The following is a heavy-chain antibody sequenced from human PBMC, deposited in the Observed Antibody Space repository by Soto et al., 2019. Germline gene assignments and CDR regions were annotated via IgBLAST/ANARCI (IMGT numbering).Heavy chain of an antibody. CDR3: ARVKGITMVRGRDAFDI. CDR1: GGTFSSYT. J-gene: IGHJ3*02. Sequence: QVQLVQSGAEVKKPGSSVKVSCKASGGTFSSYTISWVRQAPGQGLEWMGRIIPILGIANYAQKFQGRVTITADKSTSTAYMELSSLRSEDTAVYYCARVKGITMVRGRDAFDIRGQGTMVTVSS. D-gene: IGHD3-10*01. V-gene: IGHV1-69*02. CDR2: IIPILGIA.